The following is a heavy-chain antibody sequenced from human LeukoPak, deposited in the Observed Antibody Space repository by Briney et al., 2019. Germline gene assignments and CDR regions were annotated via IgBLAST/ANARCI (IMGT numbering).Heavy chain of an antibody. CDR3: ARDEGLGYCSSPNCLGAFDV. V-gene: IGHV3-74*01. J-gene: IGHJ3*01. D-gene: IGHD2-2*01. CDR1: GFTFTTYW. CDR2: IKYDGSTS. Sequence: GGSLRLSCEASGFTFTTYWIHWVRRGPGKGLVWVSRIKYDGSTSNYADSVKGRFTISRDNAKSSVYLQMNSLTVEDTAVYYCARDEGLGYCSSPNCLGAFDVWGQGTSVTVSS.